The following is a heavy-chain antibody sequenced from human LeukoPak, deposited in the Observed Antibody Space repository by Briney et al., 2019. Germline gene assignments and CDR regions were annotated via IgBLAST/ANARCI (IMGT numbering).Heavy chain of an antibody. V-gene: IGHV3-7*02. CDR2: INPTGPET. D-gene: IGHD3-16*01. CDR3: GGFGYEAGVDL. CDR1: GFMPSKIW. J-gene: IGHJ4*02. Sequence: VGSLRLSCAESGFMPSKIWMSWVRPGPGKGLGWVANINPTGPETYYVDPFKGRFTISRDNAKNLLYLQMNTLRADHTAVYYCGGFGYEAGVDLWGQGTLVAVSS.